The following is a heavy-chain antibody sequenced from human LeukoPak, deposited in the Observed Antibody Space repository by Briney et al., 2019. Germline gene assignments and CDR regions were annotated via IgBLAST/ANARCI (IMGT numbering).Heavy chain of an antibody. D-gene: IGHD3-10*01. V-gene: IGHV4-59*01. J-gene: IGHJ5*02. Sequence: KPSETLSLTCTVSGGSISSYYWSWIRQPPGKGLEWIGYIYYSGSTNYNPSLKSRITISVDTSKNQFSLKLSSVTAADTAVYYCARVMVRGVYNWFDPWGRGTLVTVSS. CDR3: ARVMVRGVYNWFDP. CDR2: IYYSGST. CDR1: GGSISSYY.